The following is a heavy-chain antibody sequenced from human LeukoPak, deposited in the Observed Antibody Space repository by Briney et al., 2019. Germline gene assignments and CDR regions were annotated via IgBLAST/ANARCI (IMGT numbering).Heavy chain of an antibody. D-gene: IGHD4-11*01. CDR2: IYSGGST. Sequence: GGSLRLSCAASGFTVSSNYMSWVRQAPGKGLEWVSVIYSGGSTYYADSVKGRFTISRDNSKNTLYLQMNSLRAEDTAVYYCASRATVTTDRFWFDPWGQGTLVTVSS. V-gene: IGHV3-53*01. J-gene: IGHJ5*02. CDR3: ASRATVTTDRFWFDP. CDR1: GFTVSSNY.